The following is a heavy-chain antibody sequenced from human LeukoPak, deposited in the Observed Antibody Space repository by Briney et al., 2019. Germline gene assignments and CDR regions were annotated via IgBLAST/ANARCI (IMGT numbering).Heavy chain of an antibody. D-gene: IGHD3-10*01. CDR1: GFTFTSYV. CDR3: ARSSLWFGELPTQSFDY. V-gene: IGHV3-30*03. Sequence: GGSLRLSCAASGFTFTSYVMHWVRQAPGKGLQWVALISYDGSNKYYADSVKGRFTISRDNSKNTLYLQMNSLRAEDTAVYYCARSSLWFGELPTQSFDYWGQGTLVTVSS. CDR2: ISYDGSNK. J-gene: IGHJ4*02.